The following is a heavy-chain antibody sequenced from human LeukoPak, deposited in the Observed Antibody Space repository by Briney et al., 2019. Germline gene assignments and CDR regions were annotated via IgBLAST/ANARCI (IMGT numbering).Heavy chain of an antibody. CDR3: ARERYNWNQQTSDAFDI. D-gene: IGHD1-20*01. Sequence: PGGSLRLSCAASGFTFSSYWMSWVRQAPGKGLEWVANIKQGGSEKYYVDSVKGRFTISRDNAKNSLYLQMNSLRAEDTAVYYCARERYNWNQQTSDAFDIWGQGTMVTVSS. J-gene: IGHJ3*02. V-gene: IGHV3-7*01. CDR2: IKQGGSEK. CDR1: GFTFSSYW.